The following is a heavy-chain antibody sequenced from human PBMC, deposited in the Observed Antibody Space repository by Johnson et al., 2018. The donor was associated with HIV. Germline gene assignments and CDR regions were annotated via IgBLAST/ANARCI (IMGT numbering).Heavy chain of an antibody. Sequence: VQLVESGGGLVQSGGSLRLPCTASGFTFRNYWMSWVRQAPGKGLEWVASIKQDGSEKYYVDSVKGRFTISRDNAKKSLYLQMNSLRVEDTAVFYCARVLRGYDAFDIWGQGTRVTVSS. D-gene: IGHD6-25*01. CDR2: IKQDGSEK. CDR1: GFTFRNYW. J-gene: IGHJ3*02. V-gene: IGHV3-7*05. CDR3: ARVLRGYDAFDI.